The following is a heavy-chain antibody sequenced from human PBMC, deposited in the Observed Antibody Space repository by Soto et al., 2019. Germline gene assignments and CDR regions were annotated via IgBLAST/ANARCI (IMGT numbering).Heavy chain of an antibody. D-gene: IGHD2-2*01. CDR2: IIPMFGTA. Sequence: QVHLVQSGAEVKKPGSSVKVSCTASGGTFGSYTVTWVRQAPGQGLEWMGEIIPMFGTASYAQKCQGRVTLTADKSTTTAHMELSSLSSDDTAVYFCARQKAMPPHFYSGMDVWGQGTTVTVSS. V-gene: IGHV1-69*06. J-gene: IGHJ6*02. CDR3: ARQKAMPPHFYSGMDV. CDR1: GGTFGSYT.